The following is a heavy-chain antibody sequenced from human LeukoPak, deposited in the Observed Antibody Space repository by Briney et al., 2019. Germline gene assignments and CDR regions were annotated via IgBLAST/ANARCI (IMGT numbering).Heavy chain of an antibody. CDR3: AKDLLYSDVWGSYRPNPLDY. CDR1: GFTFSSYG. CDR2: ISYDGSNK. V-gene: IGHV3-30*18. D-gene: IGHD3-16*02. J-gene: IGHJ4*02. Sequence: GGSLRLSCAASGFTFSSYGMHWVRQAPGKGLEWVVVISYDGSNKYYADSVKGRFTISRDNSKNTLYLQMNSLRAEDTAVYYCAKDLLYSDVWGSYRPNPLDYWGQGTLVTVSS.